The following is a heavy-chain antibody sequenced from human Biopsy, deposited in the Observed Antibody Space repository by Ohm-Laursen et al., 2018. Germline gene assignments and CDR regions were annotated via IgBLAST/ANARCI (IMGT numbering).Heavy chain of an antibody. J-gene: IGHJ5*02. CDR3: TRGGYYYDSLAYYYWFDP. CDR2: INAKTGAT. V-gene: IGHV1-2*02. CDR1: GGTFTNYA. D-gene: IGHD3-22*01. Sequence: ASVTASCQAYGGTFTNYAISWVRQAPGHGLGWMGWINAKTGATNYAQKFQGRVTMTRDTSISTAYVDLSSLRSDDTAVYYCTRGGYYYDSLAYYYWFDPWGQGTLVTVSS.